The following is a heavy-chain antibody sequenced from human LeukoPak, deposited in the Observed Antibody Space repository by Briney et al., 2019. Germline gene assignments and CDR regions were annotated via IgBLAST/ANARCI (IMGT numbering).Heavy chain of an antibody. J-gene: IGHJ4*02. D-gene: IGHD2-15*01. CDR2: IYSGGST. Sequence: GGSLRLSCAASGFTVSSNYMSWVRQAPGKGLEWVSVIYSGGSTYYADSVKGRFTISRDNSKNTLYLQMNSLRAEDTAVYYCARDEICSGGSCITGYWGQGTLVTVSS. CDR3: ARDEICSGGSCITGY. CDR1: GFTVSSNY. V-gene: IGHV3-66*01.